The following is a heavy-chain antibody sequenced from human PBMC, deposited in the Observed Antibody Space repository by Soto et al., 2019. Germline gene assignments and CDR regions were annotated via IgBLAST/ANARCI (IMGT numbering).Heavy chain of an antibody. J-gene: IGHJ5*02. CDR3: ARITMVRGGVSWFDP. Sequence: ASVKVSCNASGYTFTGYYMHWVRQAPGQGLEWMGWINPNSGGTNYAQKFQGRVTMTRDTSISTAYMELSRLRSDDTAVYYCARITMVRGGVSWFDPWGQGTLVTVSS. CDR2: INPNSGGT. V-gene: IGHV1-2*02. CDR1: GYTFTGYY. D-gene: IGHD3-10*01.